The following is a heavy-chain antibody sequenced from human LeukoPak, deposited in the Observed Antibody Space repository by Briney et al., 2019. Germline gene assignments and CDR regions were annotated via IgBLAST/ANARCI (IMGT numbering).Heavy chain of an antibody. V-gene: IGHV4-39*07. J-gene: IGHJ3*02. D-gene: IGHD4-23*01. CDR2: IYYSGST. CDR3: ARDGGNSWGLVAFDI. CDR1: GGSISSSSYY. Sequence: SETLSLTCTVSGGSISSSSYYWGWIRQPPGKGLEWIGSIYYSGSTYYNPFLKSRVTISVDTSKNQFSLRLSSVTAADTAVYYCARDGGNSWGLVAFDIWGQGTMVTVST.